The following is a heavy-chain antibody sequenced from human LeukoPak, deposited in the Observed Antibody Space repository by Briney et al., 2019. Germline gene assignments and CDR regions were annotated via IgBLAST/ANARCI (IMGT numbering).Heavy chain of an antibody. CDR3: ASGMAVAGLRYFDL. CDR2: INPNSGGT. J-gene: IGHJ2*01. V-gene: IGHV1-2*02. CDR1: GYAFTDYY. D-gene: IGHD6-19*01. Sequence: ASVKVSCKASGYAFTDYYIHWVRQAPGQGLEWMGWINPNSGGTNSAQKFQGRVTMTRDTSISTAYMELSSLRSDDTAVYYCASGMAVAGLRYFDLWGRGTLVTVSS.